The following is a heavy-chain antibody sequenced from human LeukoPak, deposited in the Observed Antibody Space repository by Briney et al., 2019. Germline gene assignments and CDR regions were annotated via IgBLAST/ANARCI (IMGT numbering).Heavy chain of an antibody. CDR1: GGSFSGYY. Sequence: SETLSLTCAVCGGSFSGYYWSWLRQPPGKGLEWIGEINHSGSTNYNPSLKSRVTISVDTSKNQFSLKLSSVTAADTAVYYCARAISGYSYGYPISGYFDYWGQGTLVTVSS. CDR3: ARAISGYSYGYPISGYFDY. D-gene: IGHD5-18*01. V-gene: IGHV4-34*01. J-gene: IGHJ4*02. CDR2: INHSGST.